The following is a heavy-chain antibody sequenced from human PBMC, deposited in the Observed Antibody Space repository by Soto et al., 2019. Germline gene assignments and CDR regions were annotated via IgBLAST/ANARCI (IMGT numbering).Heavy chain of an antibody. J-gene: IGHJ6*02. CDR2: ISYSGYT. V-gene: IGHV4-61*05. CDR3: ATQGFGLLHGLVDV. Sequence: SETLSLTCTVSGGSISSISNHACSWFRLPPGKGLEWIGYISYSGYTSYNPSLKSRVIISVDTSKNQFSLNLTSVTAADTAVYHCATQGFGLLHGLVDVWGQGTTVT. CDR1: GGSISSISNHA. D-gene: IGHD3-22*01.